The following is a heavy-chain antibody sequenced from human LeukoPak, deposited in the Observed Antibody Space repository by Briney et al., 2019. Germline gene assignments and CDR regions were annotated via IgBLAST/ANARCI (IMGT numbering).Heavy chain of an antibody. CDR1: APTLSVFA. CDR3: ATDYGASRGGFGY. J-gene: IGHJ4*02. CDR2: MSSDGRDK. Sequence: GTSLRLSCAASAPTLSVFAMRWVRQAPGKGLEWVAVMSSDGRDKYYADSVQGRFTISRDNSKNTLYLQMNSLRPEDTAVYYCATDYGASRGGFGYWGQGSGVTVTS. D-gene: IGHD4-17*01. V-gene: IGHV3-30*04.